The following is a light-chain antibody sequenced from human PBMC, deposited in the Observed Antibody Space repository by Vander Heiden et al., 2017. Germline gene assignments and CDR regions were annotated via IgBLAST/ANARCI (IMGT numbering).Light chain of an antibody. V-gene: IGKV1-39*01. CDR1: QSINSN. Sequence: DIQMTQSPSSLSASVGDRVTITCRASQSINSNLNWYQRRPGKGPKLLIYAAFSLQSGVPSRFSGSGSGTDFTLTISSLQPEDLGTYYCQQSYSGFTFGPGTKVHIK. J-gene: IGKJ3*01. CDR3: QQSYSGFT. CDR2: AAF.